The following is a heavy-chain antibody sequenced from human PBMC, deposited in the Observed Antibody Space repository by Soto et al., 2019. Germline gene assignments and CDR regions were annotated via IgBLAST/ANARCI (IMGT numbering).Heavy chain of an antibody. CDR2: IIPIFGTA. J-gene: IGHJ4*02. V-gene: IGHV1-69*01. CDR3: ARTHTYYYDSSGYYLN. CDR1: GGTFSSYA. D-gene: IGHD3-22*01. Sequence: QVQLVQSGAEVKKPGSSVKVSCKASGGTFSSYAISWVRQAPGQGLEWMGGIIPIFGTANYAQKFQGRVTITADESTSTAYMELSSLRSEDTAMYYCARTHTYYYDSSGYYLNWGQGTLVTVSS.